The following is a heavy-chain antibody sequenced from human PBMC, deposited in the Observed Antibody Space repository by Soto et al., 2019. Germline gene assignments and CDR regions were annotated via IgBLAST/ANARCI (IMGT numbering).Heavy chain of an antibody. CDR2: IIPILGIA. CDR3: ARGLLSDYGGNSQAFDI. D-gene: IGHD4-17*01. CDR1: GGTFSSYT. Sequence: QVQLVQSGAGVKKPGSSVKVSCKASGGTFSSYTISWVRQAPGQGLEWMGRIIPILGIANYAQKFQGRVTITADKSTSTAYMELSSLRSEDTAVYYCARGLLSDYGGNSQAFDIWGQGTMVTVSS. V-gene: IGHV1-69*02. J-gene: IGHJ3*02.